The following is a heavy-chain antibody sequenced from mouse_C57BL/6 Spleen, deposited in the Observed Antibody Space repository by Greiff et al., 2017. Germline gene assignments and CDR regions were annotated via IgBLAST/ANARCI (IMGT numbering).Heavy chain of an antibody. CDR3: TGHYGYLYYFDY. V-gene: IGHV6-3*01. Sequence: EVKVEESGGGLVQPGGSMKLSCVASGFTFSNYWMNWVRQSPEKGLEWVAQIRLKSDNYATHYAESVKGRFTISRDDSKSSVYLQMNNLRAEDTGIYYCTGHYGYLYYFDYWGQGTTLTVSS. CDR1: GFTFSNYW. D-gene: IGHD2-2*01. CDR2: IRLKSDNYAT. J-gene: IGHJ2*01.